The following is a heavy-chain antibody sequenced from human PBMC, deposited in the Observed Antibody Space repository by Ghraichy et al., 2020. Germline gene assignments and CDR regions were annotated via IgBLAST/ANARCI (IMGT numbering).Heavy chain of an antibody. CDR3: ARATTPIFGVVISYGMDV. CDR2: IIPIFGTA. CDR1: GGTFSSYA. D-gene: IGHD3-3*01. V-gene: IGHV1-69*13. Sequence: SVKVSCKASGGTFSSYAISWVRQAPGQGLEWMGGIIPIFGTANYAQKFQGRVTITADESTSTAYMELSSLRSEDTAVYYCARATTPIFGVVISYGMDVWGQGTTVTVSS. J-gene: IGHJ6*02.